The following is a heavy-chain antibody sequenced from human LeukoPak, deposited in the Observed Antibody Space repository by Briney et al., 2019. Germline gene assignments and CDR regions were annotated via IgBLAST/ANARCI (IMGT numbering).Heavy chain of an antibody. Sequence: GGSLRLSCEASGFTFSAYAMTWVRQAPGKGLEWVSYISSSSSTIYYADSVKGRFTISRDNAKNSLYLQMNSLRDEDTAVYYCARGYSYGSDYYYGMDVWGQGTTVTVSS. CDR2: ISSSSSTI. CDR1: GFTFSAYA. V-gene: IGHV3-48*02. CDR3: ARGYSYGSDYYYGMDV. D-gene: IGHD5-18*01. J-gene: IGHJ6*02.